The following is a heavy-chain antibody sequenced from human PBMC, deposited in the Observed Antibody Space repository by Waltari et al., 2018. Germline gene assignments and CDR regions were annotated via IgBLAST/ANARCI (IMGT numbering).Heavy chain of an antibody. Sequence: QVQLQESGPGLVKPSQTLSLTCTVSGGSISSGSYYWSWIRQPAGKGLEWIGRIYTSGSTNYNPSLKSRVTISVDTSKNQFSLKLSSVTAADTAVYYCARELAGRITRIVPGMANWFDPWGQGTLVTVSS. CDR1: GGSISSGSYY. V-gene: IGHV4-61*02. J-gene: IGHJ5*02. CDR2: IYTSGST. CDR3: ARELAGRITRIVPGMANWFDP. D-gene: IGHD3-22*01.